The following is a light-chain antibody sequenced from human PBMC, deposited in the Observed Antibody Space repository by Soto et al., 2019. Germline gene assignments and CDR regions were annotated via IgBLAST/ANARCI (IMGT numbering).Light chain of an antibody. Sequence: DIQMTQSPSSLSASVGDRVIITCRASQTISSHLNWYQQKPGKAPKLLIYAASTLQSGVPARFSGSGSGTDFTLTISSLEPEDFAVYYCQQRSNWPITFGQGTRLEIK. V-gene: IGKV1-39*01. CDR3: QQRSNWPIT. CDR2: AAS. CDR1: QTISSH. J-gene: IGKJ5*01.